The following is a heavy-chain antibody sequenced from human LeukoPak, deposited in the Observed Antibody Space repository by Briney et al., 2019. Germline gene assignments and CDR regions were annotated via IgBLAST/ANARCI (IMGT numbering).Heavy chain of an antibody. V-gene: IGHV3-73*01. Sequence: VGSLRLSCAASGVTFTDSAMHWVRQGPGKGLEWVGHNRGKPNYYATAYAASVRGRFTISRDESKNTAYLQMNSLKTEDTAVYYCTGGSGWYSPDYWGQGTLVTVSS. J-gene: IGHJ4*02. CDR1: GVTFTDSA. CDR3: TGGSGWYSPDY. D-gene: IGHD6-19*01. CDR2: NRGKPNYYAT.